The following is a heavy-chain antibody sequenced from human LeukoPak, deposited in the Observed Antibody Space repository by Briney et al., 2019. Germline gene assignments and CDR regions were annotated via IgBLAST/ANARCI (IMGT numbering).Heavy chain of an antibody. CDR3: ARDSYSSFDY. CDR1: GGSISNYY. J-gene: IGHJ4*02. D-gene: IGHD6-13*01. V-gene: IGHV4-59*01. CDR2: IFYSGST. Sequence: SETLSLTCTVSGGSISNYYWSWIRQPPVKGLEWIGYIFYSGSTNYNPSLKSRVTISVDTSKDQFSLKLSSVTAADTAVYYCARDSYSSFDYWGQGTLVTVSS.